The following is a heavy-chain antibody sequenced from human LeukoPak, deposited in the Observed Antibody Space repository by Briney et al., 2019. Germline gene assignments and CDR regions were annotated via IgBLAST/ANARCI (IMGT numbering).Heavy chain of an antibody. CDR1: GFTFSNYN. J-gene: IGHJ4*02. V-gene: IGHV3-48*01. CDR3: AKERTGEFNY. D-gene: IGHD7-27*01. Sequence: GGSLRLSCAASGFTFSNYNMNWVRQAPGKGLEWVSYISNSGSTVYYADSVKGRFTISRDNAKNSLYLQMNSLRVEDTAVYYCAKERTGEFNYWGQGTLVTVSS. CDR2: ISNSGSTV.